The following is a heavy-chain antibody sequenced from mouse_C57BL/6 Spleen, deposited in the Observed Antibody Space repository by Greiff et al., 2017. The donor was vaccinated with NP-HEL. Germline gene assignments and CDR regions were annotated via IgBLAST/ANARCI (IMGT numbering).Heavy chain of an antibody. Sequence: EVMLVESGGDLVKPGGSLKLSCAASGFTFSSYGMSWVRQTPDKRLEWVATISSGGSYTYYPDSVKGRFTISRDNAKNTLYLQMSSLKSEDTAMYYCARHGGAFFDYWGQGTTLTVSS. V-gene: IGHV5-6*02. J-gene: IGHJ2*01. CDR2: ISSGGSYT. CDR3: ARHGGAFFDY. CDR1: GFTFSSYG.